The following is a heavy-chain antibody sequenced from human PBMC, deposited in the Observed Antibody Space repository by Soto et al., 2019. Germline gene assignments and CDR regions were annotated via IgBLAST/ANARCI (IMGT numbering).Heavy chain of an antibody. CDR3: ARGEMATIWPLAY. D-gene: IGHD5-12*01. CDR1: GFTFSAYW. J-gene: IGHJ4*02. CDR2: INSDGTTT. Sequence: EVQLVESGGGLVQPGGSLRLSCAASGFTFSAYWMNWVRQAPGEGLVCVSRINSDGTTTNYADSVKGRFTISRDNAENTLYLQMYSLRAEDTAVYYCARGEMATIWPLAYWGQGALVTVSS. V-gene: IGHV3-74*01.